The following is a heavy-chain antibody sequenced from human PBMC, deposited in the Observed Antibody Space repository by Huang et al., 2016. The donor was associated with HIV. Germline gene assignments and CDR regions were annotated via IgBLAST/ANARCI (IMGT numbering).Heavy chain of an antibody. CDR3: AGSDSDGFDI. J-gene: IGHJ3*02. CDR2: INTNSGNP. Sequence: QVQLVQSGSELKKPGASVKVSCKASGYTFASHNINWVRQAPGQGLQWMGGINTNSGNPMYAKGFTGRFVFSLDTSVRTAYLQISSLKAEDTAVYYCAGSDSDGFDIWGQGTLVTVSS. D-gene: IGHD2-21*02. V-gene: IGHV7-4-1*02. CDR1: GYTFASHN.